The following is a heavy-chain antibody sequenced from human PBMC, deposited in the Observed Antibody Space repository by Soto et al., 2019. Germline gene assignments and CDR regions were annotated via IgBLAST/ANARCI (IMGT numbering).Heavy chain of an antibody. Sequence: PGGSVRLSCAASGFTFSSYTMNWVRQAPGKGLEWVAFITSGSDYIYYADSVKGRFTISRDDANNSLFLQMSSLRAEDTAVYYCTREHVVTIFRRGQRGSFDNWSQGTLVTVSS. CDR1: GFTFSSYT. V-gene: IGHV3-21*01. D-gene: IGHD3-9*01. CDR2: ITSGSDYI. J-gene: IGHJ4*02. CDR3: TREHVVTIFRRGQRGSFDN.